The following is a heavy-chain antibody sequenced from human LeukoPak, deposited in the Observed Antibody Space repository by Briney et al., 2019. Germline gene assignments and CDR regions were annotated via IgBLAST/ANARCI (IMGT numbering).Heavy chain of an antibody. CDR2: IYSGGST. CDR1: EFSVGSNY. V-gene: IGHV3-66*02. Sequence: GGSLRLSCAASEFSVGSNYMTWVRQAPGKGLEWVSLIYSGGSTYYADSVKGRFTIPRDNSKNTLYLQMNSLRAEDTAVYYCAREGKYYYDSSGYPDYWGQGTLVTVSS. D-gene: IGHD3-22*01. CDR3: AREGKYYYDSSGYPDY. J-gene: IGHJ4*02.